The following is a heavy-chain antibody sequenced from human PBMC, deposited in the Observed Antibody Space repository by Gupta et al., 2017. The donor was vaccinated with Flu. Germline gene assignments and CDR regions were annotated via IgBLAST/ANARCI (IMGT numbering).Heavy chain of an antibody. CDR2: IKSKTDGGTT. D-gene: IGHD3-22*01. CDR3: TTEGYDSSSNKDY. CDR1: GFTFSNAW. Sequence: EVQLVESGGGLVKPGGSLSLSCAASGFTFSNAWMSWVRQAPGKGLEWVGRIKSKTDGGTTDYAAPVKGRFTISRDDSKNTLYLQMNRLKTEDTAVYYCTTEGYDSSSNKDYWGQGTLVTVSS. V-gene: IGHV3-15*01. J-gene: IGHJ4*02.